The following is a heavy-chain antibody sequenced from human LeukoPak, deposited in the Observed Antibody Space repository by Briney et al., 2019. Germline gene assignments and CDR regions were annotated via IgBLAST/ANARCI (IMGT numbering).Heavy chain of an antibody. D-gene: IGHD6-6*01. CDR1: GGSISSYY. CDR2: SYYSGST. J-gene: IGHJ3*02. Sequence: SETLSLTCSVSGGSISSYYWSWIRQPPGEGLEYIGYSYYSGSTDYNPSLKSRVTISVDTSNQFSLMLTSVTAADTAVYYCARQSIAARRAFDIWGQGTMVTVSS. CDR3: ARQSIAARRAFDI. V-gene: IGHV4-59*08.